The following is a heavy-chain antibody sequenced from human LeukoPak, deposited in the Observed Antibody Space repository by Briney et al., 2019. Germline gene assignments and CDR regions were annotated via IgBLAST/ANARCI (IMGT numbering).Heavy chain of an antibody. CDR1: GFTFSSYG. D-gene: IGHD6-6*01. V-gene: IGHV3-33*01. CDR3: ARGPNSNWSGLDF. Sequence: GGSLRLSCAASGFTFSSYGMHWARQAPGKGLEWVAVIWYDGSNKYYADSVKGRFTISRDNSKNTLYLQMNSLRAEDTAVYYCARGPNSNWSGLDFWGQGTLLTVSS. CDR2: IWYDGSNK. J-gene: IGHJ4*02.